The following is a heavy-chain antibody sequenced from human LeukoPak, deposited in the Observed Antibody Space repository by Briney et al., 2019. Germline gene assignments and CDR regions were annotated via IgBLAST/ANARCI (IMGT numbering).Heavy chain of an antibody. CDR1: GYTFTSYA. CDR2: INTNTGNP. CDR3: ARNLYKVVVAANWLDP. D-gene: IGHD2-15*01. Sequence: GASVKVSCKASGYTFTSYAMNWVRQAPGQGLEWMGWINTNTGNPTYAQGFTGRFVFSLDTSVSTAYLQISSLKAEDTAVYYCARNLYKVVVAANWLDPWGQGTLVTVSS. J-gene: IGHJ5*02. V-gene: IGHV7-4-1*02.